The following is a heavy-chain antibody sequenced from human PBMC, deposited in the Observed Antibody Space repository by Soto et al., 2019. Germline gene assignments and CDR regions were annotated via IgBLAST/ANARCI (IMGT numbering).Heavy chain of an antibody. J-gene: IGHJ4*02. CDR3: ARDLGGDFDY. Sequence: SETLSLTCTVSGASVSSSSYYWSWIRQPPGKGLEWIGYIYYSGSTNYNPSLKSRVTISVDTSKNQFSLKLNSVTAADTAVYYCARDLGGDFDYWGQGTLVTVSS. CDR1: GASVSSSSYY. CDR2: IYYSGST. D-gene: IGHD1-26*01. V-gene: IGHV4-61*01.